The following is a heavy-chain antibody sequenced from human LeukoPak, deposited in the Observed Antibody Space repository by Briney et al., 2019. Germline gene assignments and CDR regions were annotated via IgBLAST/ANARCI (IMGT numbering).Heavy chain of an antibody. J-gene: IGHJ6*03. CDR1: GFTFSSYG. V-gene: IGHV3-33*01. D-gene: IGHD2-2*03. CDR2: IWYDGSNK. Sequence: PGGSLRLSCAASGFTFSSYGMHWVRQAPGKGLEWVAVIWYDGSNKYYADSVKGRFTISRDNSKNTLYLQMNSLRAEDTAVYYCARAGDGGYCSSTSCYSGYYYMDVWGKGTTVTVSS. CDR3: ARAGDGGYCSSTSCYSGYYYMDV.